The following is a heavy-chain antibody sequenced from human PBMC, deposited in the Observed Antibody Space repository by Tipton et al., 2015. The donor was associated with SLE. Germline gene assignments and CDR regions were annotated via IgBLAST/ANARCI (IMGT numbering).Heavy chain of an antibody. CDR1: GGTFSSYA. Sequence: QVQLVQSGAEVKKPGSSVKVSCKTSGGTFSSYAISWVRQAPGQGLEWMGGIITMFGTPNYAQKFQGRVTITADESTSTAYMELSSLRSDDTAVYFCARDATTQGYFDLWGRGTLVTVSS. CDR2: IITMFGTP. V-gene: IGHV1-69*01. J-gene: IGHJ2*01. CDR3: ARDATTQGYFDL. D-gene: IGHD4-11*01.